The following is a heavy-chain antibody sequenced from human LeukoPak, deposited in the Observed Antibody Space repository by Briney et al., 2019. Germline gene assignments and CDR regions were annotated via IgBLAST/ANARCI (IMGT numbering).Heavy chain of an antibody. Sequence: GGSLRLSCAASGFTFDDYAMHWVRQAPGKGLEWVSGISWNSGSIGYADSVKGRFTISRDNSKNTLYLQMNSLRAEDTAVYYCAREAAADPYYFDYWGQGTLVTVSS. CDR2: ISWNSGSI. CDR3: AREAAADPYYFDY. J-gene: IGHJ4*02. CDR1: GFTFDDYA. V-gene: IGHV3-9*01. D-gene: IGHD6-13*01.